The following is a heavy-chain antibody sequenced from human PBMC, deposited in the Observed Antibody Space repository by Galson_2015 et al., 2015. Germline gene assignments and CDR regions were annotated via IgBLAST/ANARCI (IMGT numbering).Heavy chain of an antibody. V-gene: IGHV3-48*03. CDR3: AREFSDAFEI. J-gene: IGHJ3*02. CDR1: GFTFSSYE. CDR2: ISSSGSTI. D-gene: IGHD3-3*02. Sequence: SLRLSCAASGFTFSSYEMNWVRQAPGKGLEWVSYISSSGSTIYYADSVKGRFTISRDNAKNSLYLQMNSLRAEDTAVYYCAREFSDAFEIWGQGTMVTVSS.